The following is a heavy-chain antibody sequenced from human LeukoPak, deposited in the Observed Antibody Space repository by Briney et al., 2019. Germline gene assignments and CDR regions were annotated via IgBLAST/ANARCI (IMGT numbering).Heavy chain of an antibody. D-gene: IGHD2-21*02. Sequence: PGGSLRLSCAASGFTFSSYWMSWVRQAPGKGLEWVANIKQDGSEKYYVDSVKGRFTISRDNAKNSLYLQMNSLRAEDTAVYYCAKDLAVTAYYMDVWGKGTTVTISS. CDR3: AKDLAVTAYYMDV. CDR1: GFTFSSYW. CDR2: IKQDGSEK. J-gene: IGHJ6*03. V-gene: IGHV3-7*03.